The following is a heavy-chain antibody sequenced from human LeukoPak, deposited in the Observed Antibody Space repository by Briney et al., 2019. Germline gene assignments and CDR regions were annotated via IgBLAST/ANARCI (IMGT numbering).Heavy chain of an antibody. CDR2: ISHSGGGT. J-gene: IGHJ4*02. Sequence: GGSLRLSCAASGFTFTDYAMSWVRQAPEKGLEWVSTISHSGGGTYYAESVKGRFTISRDNSKNTVYLQMNSLRAEDTAVYYCAKGRGLGVVSPYFDYWGQGTLVTVSS. CDR3: AKGRGLGVVSPYFDY. CDR1: GFTFTDYA. V-gene: IGHV3-23*01. D-gene: IGHD3-3*01.